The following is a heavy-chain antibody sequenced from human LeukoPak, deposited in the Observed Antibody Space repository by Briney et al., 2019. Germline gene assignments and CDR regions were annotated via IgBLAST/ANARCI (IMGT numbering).Heavy chain of an antibody. J-gene: IGHJ4*02. Sequence: PSETLSLTCTVSGGSISSYYWSWIRQPPGKGLEWIGYIYYSGSTNYNPSLKSRVTISVDTSKNQFSLKLSSVTAADTAVYYCARGGYDSRLQDYWGQGTLVTVSS. V-gene: IGHV4-59*01. CDR1: GGSISSYY. D-gene: IGHD5-12*01. CDR3: ARGGYDSRLQDY. CDR2: IYYSGST.